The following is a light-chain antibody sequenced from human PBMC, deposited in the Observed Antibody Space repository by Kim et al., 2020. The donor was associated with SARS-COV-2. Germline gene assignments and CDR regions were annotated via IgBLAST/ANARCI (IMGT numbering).Light chain of an antibody. J-gene: IGLJ2*01. CDR3: AAWYDSRNVIV. Sequence: QSVLTQPPSASGTPGQRVTISCSGSDSNIGVNTVNWFQQLPRTAPKLLIYNNNQRPSGVPDRFSGSKSGTSASLAISGLQSEDESDYYCAAWYDSRNVIVFGGGTQLTVL. CDR2: NNN. CDR1: DSNIGVNT. V-gene: IGLV1-44*01.